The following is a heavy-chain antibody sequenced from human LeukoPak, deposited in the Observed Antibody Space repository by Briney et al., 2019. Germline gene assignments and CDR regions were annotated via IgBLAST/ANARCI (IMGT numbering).Heavy chain of an antibody. J-gene: IGHJ6*03. CDR1: GYTFTSYG. CDR3: ARRYPGYCSGGSCYKWYYYMDV. V-gene: IGHV1-18*01. D-gene: IGHD2-15*01. Sequence: ASVKVSCKASGYTFTSYGISWVRQAPGQGLEWLGWISAYNGNTNYAQKLQGRVTMTTDTSTSTAYMELRSLRSDDTAVYYCARRYPGYCSGGSCYKWYYYMDVWGKGTTVTVSS. CDR2: ISAYNGNT.